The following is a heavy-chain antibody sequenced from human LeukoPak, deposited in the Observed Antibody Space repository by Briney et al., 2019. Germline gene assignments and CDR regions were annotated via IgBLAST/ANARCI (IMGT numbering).Heavy chain of an antibody. J-gene: IGHJ4*02. CDR1: GFTFSSYG. D-gene: IGHD2-21*02. V-gene: IGHV3-48*04. CDR3: ARDRGRHAYCGGDCYTDY. Sequence: PGGSLRLSCAASGFTFSSYGMNWVRQAPGKGLEWVSYISSSSSTIYYADSVKGRFTISRDNTKNSLYLQMNSLRAEDTAVYYCARDRGRHAYCGGDCYTDYWGQGTLVTVSS. CDR2: ISSSSSTI.